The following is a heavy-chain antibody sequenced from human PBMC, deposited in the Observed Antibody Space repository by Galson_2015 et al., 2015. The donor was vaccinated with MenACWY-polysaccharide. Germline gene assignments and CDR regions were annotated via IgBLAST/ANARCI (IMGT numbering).Heavy chain of an antibody. V-gene: IGHV3-7*01. CDR3: ARERWVRGVFFDQ. D-gene: IGHD3-10*01. CDR2: IKRVGSEK. Sequence: SLRLSCAASGFTFSNLWMSWVRQAPGKELEWVASIKRVGSEKYLVDSVKGRFTISRDNAENSLFLQMNSLRAEDTAVYYCARERWVRGVFFDQWGQGTLVTVSS. J-gene: IGHJ4*02. CDR1: GFTFSNLW.